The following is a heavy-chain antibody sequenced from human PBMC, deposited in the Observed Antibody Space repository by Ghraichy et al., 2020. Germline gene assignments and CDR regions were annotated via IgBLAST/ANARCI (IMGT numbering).Heavy chain of an antibody. CDR3: ARALWDIVVVVAASFSPGDY. Sequence: GEALNISCAASGFTFSSYSMNWVRQPPGQGLEWVSSISRSCSYLYYSDSVKGRFTISRDNAKKSLYLQMNSLRAEDTAVYYCARALWDIVVVVAASFSPGDYWGQGTLVTVSS. CDR1: GFTFSSYS. J-gene: IGHJ4*02. V-gene: IGHV3-21*01. D-gene: IGHD2-15*01. CDR2: ISRSCSYL.